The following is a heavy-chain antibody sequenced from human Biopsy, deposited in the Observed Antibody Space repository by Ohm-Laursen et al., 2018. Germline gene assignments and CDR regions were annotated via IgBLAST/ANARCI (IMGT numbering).Heavy chain of an antibody. CDR2: IYTSGSP. CDR1: GDSINNYY. D-gene: IGHD1-26*01. J-gene: IGHJ3*02. Sequence: TLSLTCPVSGDSINNYYWSWLRQPAGKGLEWIGRIYTSGSPNYNLSLMSRVTMSVDTSKNQFSLNVRSVTAADTAVYYCARGTGRYYVYGAFDIWGQGTVVTVSS. CDR3: ARGTGRYYVYGAFDI. V-gene: IGHV4-4*07.